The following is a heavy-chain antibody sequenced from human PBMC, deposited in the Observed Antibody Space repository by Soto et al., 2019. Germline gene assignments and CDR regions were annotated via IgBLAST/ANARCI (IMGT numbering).Heavy chain of an antibody. CDR2: VREEGSQK. V-gene: IGHV3-7*01. J-gene: IGHJ4*03. Sequence: GGCLRLSCEASGFTFSSYWMSWVRQAPGKGLEWVATVREEGSQKYLVVSVNGRFTIARVNARSSRYLDMAGLRAEGAAVYYCGGDGSSGWHFDSWGQGTLVTVSS. D-gene: IGHD6-19*01. CDR3: GGDGSSGWHFDS. CDR1: GFTFSSYW.